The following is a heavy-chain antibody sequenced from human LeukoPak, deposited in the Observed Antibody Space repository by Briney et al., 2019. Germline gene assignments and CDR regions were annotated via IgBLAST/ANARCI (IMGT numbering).Heavy chain of an antibody. J-gene: IGHJ4*02. Sequence: GGSQRLACAASGFTVSSYSMNWVCQAPGKGLGWVSYIICSSSTTYYADSVKGRFTISRDNAKNSLYLRMNSLRDEDTAVYYCARAFGLTDYWGQGTLVTVSS. CDR2: IICSSSTT. CDR1: GFTVSSYS. CDR3: ARAFGLTDY. D-gene: IGHD3/OR15-3a*01. V-gene: IGHV3-48*02.